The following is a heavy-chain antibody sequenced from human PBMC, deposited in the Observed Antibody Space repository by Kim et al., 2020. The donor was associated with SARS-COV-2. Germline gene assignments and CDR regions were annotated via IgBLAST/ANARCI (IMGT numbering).Heavy chain of an antibody. V-gene: IGHV3-23*01. Sequence: YADSVKGRFPTSRDNPQSTVYLQRNSLRAEDTAVYYCAGICSTTSCSGDYWGQGTLVTVSS. J-gene: IGHJ4*02. CDR3: AGICSTTSCSGDY. D-gene: IGHD2-2*01.